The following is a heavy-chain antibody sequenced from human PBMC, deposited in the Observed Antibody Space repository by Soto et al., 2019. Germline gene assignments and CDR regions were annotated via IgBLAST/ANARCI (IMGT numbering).Heavy chain of an antibody. CDR1: GFTFSSYR. D-gene: IGHD7-27*01. CDR3: AKTPPGSWTGAFDY. CDR2: ISYDGSNK. J-gene: IGHJ4*02. V-gene: IGHV3-30*18. Sequence: PGGSLRLSCAASGFTFSSYRMHWVRQAPGKGLEWVAVISYDGSNKYYADSVKGRFTISRDNSKNTLYLQMNSLRAEDTAVYYCAKTPPGSWTGAFDYWGQGT.